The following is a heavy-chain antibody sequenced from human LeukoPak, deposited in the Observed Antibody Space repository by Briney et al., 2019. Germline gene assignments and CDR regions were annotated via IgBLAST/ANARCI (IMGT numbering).Heavy chain of an antibody. D-gene: IGHD5-18*01. Sequence: PGGSLRLSCAASGFTFDDYAMHWVRQAPGKGLEWVSGISWNSGSIGYADSVKGRFTISRDNAKNSLYLQMNSLRGEDMALYYCAKGSYGRGDYFDYWGQGTLVTVSS. CDR2: ISWNSGSI. J-gene: IGHJ4*02. CDR1: GFTFDDYA. CDR3: AKGSYGRGDYFDY. V-gene: IGHV3-9*03.